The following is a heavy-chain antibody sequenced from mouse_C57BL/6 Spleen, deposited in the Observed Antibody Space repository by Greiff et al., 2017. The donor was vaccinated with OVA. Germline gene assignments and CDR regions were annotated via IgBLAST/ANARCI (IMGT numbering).Heavy chain of an antibody. D-gene: IGHD1-1*01. Sequence: QVQLQQPGTELVKPGASVKLSCKASGYTFTSYWMHWVKQRPGQGLEWIGNINPSNGGINYNEKFKSKATLTVDKTSSTAYMQLSSLTSEDSAVYYSATPSITPVEPFDYWGQGTTLTVSS. V-gene: IGHV1-53*01. J-gene: IGHJ2*01. CDR1: GYTFTSYW. CDR2: INPSNGGI. CDR3: ATPSITPVEPFDY.